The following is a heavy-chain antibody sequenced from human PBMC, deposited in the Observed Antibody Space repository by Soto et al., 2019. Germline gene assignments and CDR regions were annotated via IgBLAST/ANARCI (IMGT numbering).Heavy chain of an antibody. V-gene: IGHV1-46*01. CDR1: GYTFTSYY. CDR3: ARGGVLRYFDWLRDPSGDYYYYYMDV. J-gene: IGHJ6*03. CDR2: INPSGGST. Sequence: ASVKVSCKASGYTFTSYYMHWVRQAPGQGLEWMGIINPSGGSTSYAQKFQGRVTMTRDTSTSTVYMELSSLRSDDTAVYYCARGGVLRYFDWLRDPSGDYYYYYMDVWGKGTTVTVSS. D-gene: IGHD3-9*01.